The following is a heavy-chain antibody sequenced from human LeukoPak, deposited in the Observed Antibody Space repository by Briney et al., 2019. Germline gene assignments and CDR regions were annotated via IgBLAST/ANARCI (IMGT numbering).Heavy chain of an antibody. Sequence: PGGSLRLSCAASGFTYSNAWMSWVRQAPGKGLEWVAVITYDGSNKYYADSVKGRFTISRDNSKNTLYLQMNSLRPEDTAVYYCARGLLGAPTPYFDYWGQGTLVTVSS. V-gene: IGHV3-30-3*01. CDR2: ITYDGSNK. CDR1: GFTYSNAW. CDR3: ARGLLGAPTPYFDY. J-gene: IGHJ4*02. D-gene: IGHD2-15*01.